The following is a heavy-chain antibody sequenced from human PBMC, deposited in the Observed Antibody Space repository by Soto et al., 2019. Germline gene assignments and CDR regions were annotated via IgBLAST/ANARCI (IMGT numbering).Heavy chain of an antibody. Sequence: GGSLRLSCAASGFTFSSYAMHWVRQAPGKGLEWVAVISYDGSNKYYADSVKGRFTISRDNSKNTLYLQMNSLKTEDTAVYYCTTDRVGDWNYYYGMDVWGQGTTVTVSS. CDR1: GFTFSSYA. CDR3: TTDRVGDWNYYYGMDV. V-gene: IGHV3-30-3*01. CDR2: ISYDGSNK. D-gene: IGHD3-10*01. J-gene: IGHJ6*02.